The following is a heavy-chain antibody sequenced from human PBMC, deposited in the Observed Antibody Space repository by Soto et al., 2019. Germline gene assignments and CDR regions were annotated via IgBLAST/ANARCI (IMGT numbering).Heavy chain of an antibody. J-gene: IGHJ4*02. Sequence: LSETLSLTCTVSDGSISSRSNYWGWIRQPPGKGLEWIGSIFYSGNTYYNPSLKSRVTISVDTSKNQFSLKLSSLTSEDTAVFYCVRGPQDYWGQGTLVTVSS. CDR2: IFYSGNT. CDR3: VRGPQDY. V-gene: IGHV4-39*01. CDR1: DGSISSRSNY.